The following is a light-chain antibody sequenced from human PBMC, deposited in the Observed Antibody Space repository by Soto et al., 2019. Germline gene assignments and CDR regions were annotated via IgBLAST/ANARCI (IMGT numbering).Light chain of an antibody. CDR1: STDVGRYNY. V-gene: IGLV2-14*01. J-gene: IGLJ1*01. CDR3: SSYTSDSTYV. CDR2: DVS. Sequence: QSVLTQPASVSGSPGQSITISCTGTSTDVGRYNYVSWYQQHPGKAPKLMIYDVSNRPSGVSSRFSGSKSGITASLTISGLQAEDEADYYCSSYTSDSTYVFGPGTQLTVL.